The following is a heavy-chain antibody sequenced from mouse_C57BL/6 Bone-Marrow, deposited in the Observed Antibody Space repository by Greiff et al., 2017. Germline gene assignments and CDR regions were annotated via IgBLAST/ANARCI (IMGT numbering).Heavy chain of an antibody. CDR2: INPGSGGT. Sequence: VQLQQSGAELVRPGTSVKVSCKASGYAFTNYLIEWVKQRPGQGLEWIGVINPGSGGTTYNEKFKGKATLTADKSSSTAYMQLSSLTSEDSAVYFCARSGSSPLFAYWGQGTLVTVSA. CDR3: ARSGSSPLFAY. D-gene: IGHD1-1*01. CDR1: GYAFTNYL. V-gene: IGHV1-54*01. J-gene: IGHJ3*01.